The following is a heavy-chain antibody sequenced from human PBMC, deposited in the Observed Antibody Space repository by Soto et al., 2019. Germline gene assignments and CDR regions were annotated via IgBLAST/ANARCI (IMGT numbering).Heavy chain of an antibody. V-gene: IGHV4-38-2*02. CDR2: IYHSGST. CDR1: GYSISSGYY. D-gene: IGHD3-9*01. Sequence: SETLSLTCTVSGYSISSGYYWGWIRQPPGKGLEWIGSIYHSGSTYYNPSLKSRVTISVDTSKNQFSLKLSSVTAADTAVYYCARVNYDILTGYWFDPWGQGTLVTVSS. J-gene: IGHJ5*02. CDR3: ARVNYDILTGYWFDP.